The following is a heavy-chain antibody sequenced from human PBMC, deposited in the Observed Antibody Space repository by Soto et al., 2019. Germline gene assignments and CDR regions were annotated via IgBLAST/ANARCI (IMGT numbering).Heavy chain of an antibody. CDR2: ISGSGGST. D-gene: IGHD3-22*01. J-gene: IGHJ4*02. Sequence: GGSLRLSCAASGFTFSSYAMSWVRQAPGKGLEWVSAISGSGGSTYYADSVKGRFTISRDNSKNTLYLQMNSLRAEDTAVYYCARDSSGYYAPFDYWGQGTLVTVSS. V-gene: IGHV3-23*01. CDR1: GFTFSSYA. CDR3: ARDSSGYYAPFDY.